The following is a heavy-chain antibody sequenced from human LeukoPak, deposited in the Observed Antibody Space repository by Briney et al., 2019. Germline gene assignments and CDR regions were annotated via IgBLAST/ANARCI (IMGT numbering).Heavy chain of an antibody. D-gene: IGHD6-13*01. Sequence: PGGSLRLSCGASGFTFSSYAMSWVRQAPGKGLEWVSAFDGSGASTYYADSVKGRFTISRDNSKNTLYLQMNNLRAEDTAVYYCAKDAAAGRDYFDYWGQGTLVTVSS. J-gene: IGHJ4*02. CDR3: AKDAAAGRDYFDY. CDR1: GFTFSSYA. V-gene: IGHV3-23*01. CDR2: FDGSGAST.